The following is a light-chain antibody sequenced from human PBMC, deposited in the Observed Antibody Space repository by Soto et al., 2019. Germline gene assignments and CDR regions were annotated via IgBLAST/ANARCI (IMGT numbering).Light chain of an antibody. Sequence: DIVMTQSPDSLAVSLGERATINCKSSQSVLYSANNKNCLAWYQQKPVQPPKLLLYWASTRESGVPDRFSGXGXGXXXXXTXXXLXAEDVXXYYCQQYYSTPRTFGQGTKVEIK. CDR2: WAS. CDR1: QSVLYSANNKNC. J-gene: IGKJ1*01. CDR3: QQYYSTPRT. V-gene: IGKV4-1*01.